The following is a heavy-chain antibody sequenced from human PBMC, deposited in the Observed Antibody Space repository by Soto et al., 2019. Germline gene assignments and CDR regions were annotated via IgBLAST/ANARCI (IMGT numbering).Heavy chain of an antibody. D-gene: IGHD2-15*01. CDR1: GYTFTRYN. CDR3: ARVRGGGSEYFFDY. CDR2: INPSGGTT. V-gene: IGHV1-46*01. Sequence: QVQLVQSGAEVKKPGASVKVSCKASGYTFTRYNVHWVRQAPGQGLEWMAIINPSGGTTYYGQEFEGRVTLTTDTSTSTVYMELSSLRSVDTAVYYCARVRGGGSEYFFDYWGQGTLVTVSS. J-gene: IGHJ4*02.